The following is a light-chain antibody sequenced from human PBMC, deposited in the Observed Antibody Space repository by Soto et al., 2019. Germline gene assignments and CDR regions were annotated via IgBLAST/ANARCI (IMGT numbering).Light chain of an antibody. CDR3: QQSYSTLALT. J-gene: IGKJ4*01. V-gene: IGKV1-39*01. Sequence: DIRMTQSPSSLSTSVGDRVTITCRASQTISRYLNWYQQKPGKAPKLLIYAASSLQSGVPSRFSGSGSGTDFTLTISSLQPEDFATYYCQQSYSTLALTFGGGTKVEIK. CDR2: AAS. CDR1: QTISRY.